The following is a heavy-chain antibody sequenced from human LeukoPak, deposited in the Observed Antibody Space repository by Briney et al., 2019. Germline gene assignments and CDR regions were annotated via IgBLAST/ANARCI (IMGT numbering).Heavy chain of an antibody. J-gene: IGHJ4*02. Sequence: ASVKVSCKASGGTFNSYAISWVRQAPGQGLEWMGGIIPMSDTANYPQKFRGRLTITADIPTSTVYMELSSLRSEDTAVYYCARGEGIILAYCGGDCFQWGQGTLVTVSS. CDR3: ARGEGIILAYCGGDCFQ. V-gene: IGHV1-69*06. CDR1: GGTFNSYA. CDR2: IIPMSDTA. D-gene: IGHD2-21*02.